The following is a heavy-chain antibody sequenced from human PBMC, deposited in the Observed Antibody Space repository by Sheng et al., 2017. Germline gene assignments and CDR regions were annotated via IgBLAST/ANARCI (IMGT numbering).Heavy chain of an antibody. CDR1: GFTFSSYG. CDR2: IRYDGSNK. CDR3: AKAGVDTAMDRRHYYYYMDV. V-gene: IGHV3-30*02. D-gene: IGHD5-18*01. Sequence: QVQLVESGGGVVQPGGSLRLSCAASGFTFSSYGMHWVRQAPGKGLEWVAFIRYDGSNKYYADSVKGRFTISRDNSKNTLYLQMNSLRAEDTAVYYCAKAGVDTAMDRRHYYYYMDVWGKGTTVTVSS. J-gene: IGHJ6*03.